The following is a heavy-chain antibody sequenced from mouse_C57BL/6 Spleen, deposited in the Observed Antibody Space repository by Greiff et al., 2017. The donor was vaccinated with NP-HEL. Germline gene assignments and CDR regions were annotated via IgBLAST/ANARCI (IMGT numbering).Heavy chain of an antibody. J-gene: IGHJ4*01. V-gene: IGHV1-4*01. CDR2: INPSSGYT. CDR3: ARSGDYDDDPYAMDY. D-gene: IGHD2-4*01. Sequence: QVQLKQSGAELARPGASVKMSCKASGYTFTSYTMHWVKQRPGQGLEWIGYINPSSGYTKYNQKFKDKATLTADKSSSTAYMQLSSLTSEDSAVYYCARSGDYDDDPYAMDYWGQGTSVTVSS. CDR1: GYTFTSYT.